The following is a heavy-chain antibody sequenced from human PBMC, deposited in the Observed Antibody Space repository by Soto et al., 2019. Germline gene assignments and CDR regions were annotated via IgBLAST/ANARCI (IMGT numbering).Heavy chain of an antibody. Sequence: QVQLVQSGAEVKKPGASVKVSCKASGYTFTGYYMHWVRQAPGQGLEWMGWINPNSGGTNYAQKFQGMVTMTRDTSISTAYMELSRLRSDDTAVYYCARAPQIRTRTMIVVVITTGGIDYWGQGTLVTVSS. V-gene: IGHV1-2*02. D-gene: IGHD3-22*01. CDR3: ARAPQIRTRTMIVVVITTGGIDY. CDR2: INPNSGGT. J-gene: IGHJ4*02. CDR1: GYTFTGYY.